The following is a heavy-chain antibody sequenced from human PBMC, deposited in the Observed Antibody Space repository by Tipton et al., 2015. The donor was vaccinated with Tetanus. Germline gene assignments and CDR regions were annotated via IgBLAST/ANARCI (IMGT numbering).Heavy chain of an antibody. CDR3: AREDGGAYYDSSGYYYFYYGTDV. CDR2: IYYSGST. V-gene: IGHV4-31*03. Sequence: LRLSCTVSGGSISSGGYYWSWIRQHPGKGLEWIGYIYYSGSTYYNPSLKSRVTISVDTSKNQFSLKLSSVTAADTAVYYCAREDGGAYYDSSGYYYFYYGTDVWGQGTTVTVSS. J-gene: IGHJ6*02. CDR1: GGSISSGGYY. D-gene: IGHD3-22*01.